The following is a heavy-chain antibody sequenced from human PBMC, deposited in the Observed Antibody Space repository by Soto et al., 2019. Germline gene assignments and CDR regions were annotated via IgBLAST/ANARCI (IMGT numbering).Heavy chain of an antibody. CDR1: GLTFGSRA. D-gene: IGHD3-10*01. CDR2: ITDTGGDA. V-gene: IGHV3-23*01. Sequence: QPGGSVRLSCVASGLTFGSRAMTWVRQAPGEGLQWVSTITDTGGDAKYADSVRGRFVISRENSKKTLYLQMTSLTAEDSAMYYCARGSTDSYPGSRIYDFWGRGTLVNVSS. CDR3: ARGSTDSYPGSRIYDF. J-gene: IGHJ4*02.